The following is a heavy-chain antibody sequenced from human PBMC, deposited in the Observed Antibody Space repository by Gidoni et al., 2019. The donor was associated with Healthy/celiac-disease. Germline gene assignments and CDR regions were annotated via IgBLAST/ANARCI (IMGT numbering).Heavy chain of an antibody. D-gene: IGHD4-17*01. Sequence: EVQLVESGGGLVQPGGSLRLSCAPSGFPFSSYGMSRVRQAPGKGLEWVANIKQDGSEKYYVDSVKGRFTISRDNAKNSLYLQMNSLRAEDTAVYYCATQLGYGGPSTRAYWGQGTLVTVSS. CDR2: IKQDGSEK. CDR1: GFPFSSYG. V-gene: IGHV3-7*01. J-gene: IGHJ4*02. CDR3: ATQLGYGGPSTRAY.